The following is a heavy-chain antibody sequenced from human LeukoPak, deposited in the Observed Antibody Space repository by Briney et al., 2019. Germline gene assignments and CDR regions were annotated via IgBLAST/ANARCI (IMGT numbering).Heavy chain of an antibody. Sequence: SETLSLTCTVSGDSINRYYWSWIRQSPGKGLEWIGYIYHSGTTKYNPSLKSRVTISIDTSRTQFSLRLSSVTAADTAVYYCARFQGYCSGGSCYRRKYYGMDVWGQGTTVTVSS. D-gene: IGHD2-15*01. V-gene: IGHV4-59*01. CDR2: IYHSGTT. J-gene: IGHJ6*02. CDR1: GDSINRYY. CDR3: ARFQGYCSGGSCYRRKYYGMDV.